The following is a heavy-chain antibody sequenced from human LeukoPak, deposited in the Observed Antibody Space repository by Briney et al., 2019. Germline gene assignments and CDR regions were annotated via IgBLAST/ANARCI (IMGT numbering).Heavy chain of an antibody. Sequence: SETLSLTCTVSGGPFRGSTYYWGWIRQPPGKGLEWIGSVYYSGTTYYNPSLMSRVTLSVDTSKNQFSLKLSSVTAADTAVYYCARHFDYWGQGILVTVSS. J-gene: IGHJ4*02. CDR3: ARHFDY. CDR2: VYYSGTT. V-gene: IGHV4-39*01. CDR1: GGPFRGSTYY.